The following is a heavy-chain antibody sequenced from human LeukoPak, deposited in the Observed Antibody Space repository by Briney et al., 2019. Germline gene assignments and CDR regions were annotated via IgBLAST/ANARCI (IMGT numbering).Heavy chain of an antibody. J-gene: IGHJ4*02. CDR1: GGSTSSYF. V-gene: IGHV4-59*01. CDR2: VYYSGST. CDR3: ARWGYSGSYYYFDY. D-gene: IGHD1-26*01. Sequence: SETLSLTCTVSGGSTSSYFWSWIRQPPGKGLEWIGYVYYSGSTNYNPSLKSRLTISVDTPKNQFSLKLSSVTAADTAVYYCARWGYSGSYYYFDYWGQGSLVTVSS.